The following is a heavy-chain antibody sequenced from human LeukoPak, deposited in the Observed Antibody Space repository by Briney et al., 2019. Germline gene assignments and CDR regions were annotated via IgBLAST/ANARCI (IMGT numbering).Heavy chain of an antibody. CDR2: IHPSGML. CDR1: GASFNSDDQY. V-gene: IGHV4-31*03. Sequence: PSETLSLTCTGSGASFNSDDQYWNWIRQSPGKGLEWIGSIHPSGMLYNNPSLESRVTVSRDTSKNQFSLNLNSVTAADTAVYFCSRGLDSRKLGYWGQGVLVTVSS. CDR3: SRGLDSRKLGY. D-gene: IGHD3-22*01. J-gene: IGHJ4*02.